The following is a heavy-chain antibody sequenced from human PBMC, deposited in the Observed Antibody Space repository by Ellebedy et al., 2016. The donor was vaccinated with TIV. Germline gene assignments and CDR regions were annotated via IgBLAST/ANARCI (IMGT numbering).Heavy chain of an antibody. CDR1: GFTFSNYW. Sequence: GESLKISCAASGFTFSNYWMTWVRQAPGKGLEWVSSISSSSSYIYYADSVKGRFTISRDNAKNSLYLQMNSLRAEDTAVYYCARDPRLLWFGDLQNYGMDVWGQGTTVTVSS. CDR3: ARDPRLLWFGDLQNYGMDV. CDR2: ISSSSSYI. V-gene: IGHV3-21*01. D-gene: IGHD3-10*01. J-gene: IGHJ6*02.